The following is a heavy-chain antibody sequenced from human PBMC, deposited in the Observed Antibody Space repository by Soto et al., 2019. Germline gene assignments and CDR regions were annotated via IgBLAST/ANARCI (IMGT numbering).Heavy chain of an antibody. V-gene: IGHV4-59*08. CDR3: AINADV. J-gene: IGHJ6*02. CDR1: GASISGHF. CDR2: IYNSGS. Sequence: QVQLQESGPGLVKPSETLSLTCTVSGASISGHFWSWIRQPTGKGLEWIAYIYNSGSSYNPSLKSRVTRSVDTSKNHLSLKLSSVIAADSAVYYCAINADVWGQGTTVTVSS.